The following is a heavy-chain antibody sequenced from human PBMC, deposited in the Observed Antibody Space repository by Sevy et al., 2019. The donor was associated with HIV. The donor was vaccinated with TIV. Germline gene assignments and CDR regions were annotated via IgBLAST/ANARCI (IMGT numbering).Heavy chain of an antibody. CDR2: IRYDGSNK. CDR3: AKDSSVYYDSSGYFDY. CDR1: GFTFSSYG. D-gene: IGHD3-22*01. J-gene: IGHJ4*02. V-gene: IGHV3-30*02. Sequence: GGSLRLSCAASGFTFSSYGMHWVRQAPGKGLEWVAFIRYDGSNKYYADSVKGPFPISRDNSKNRLYLQMNSLRAEDTAVYYCAKDSSVYYDSSGYFDYWGQGTLVTVSS.